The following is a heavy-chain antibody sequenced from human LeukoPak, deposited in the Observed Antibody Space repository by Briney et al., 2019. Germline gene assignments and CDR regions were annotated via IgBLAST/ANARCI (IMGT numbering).Heavy chain of an antibody. Sequence: PGGSLRLSCAASGFIVSSNYMSWVRQAPGKGLEWVSVIYSGGNTYYADSVKGRFTISRDNSKNTLYLQMNSLRAEDTAVYHCARDGEYYDSSGYIPNPGDYYGMDVWGRGTTVTVSS. V-gene: IGHV3-66*01. CDR1: GFIVSSNY. D-gene: IGHD3-22*01. CDR2: IYSGGNT. J-gene: IGHJ6*02. CDR3: ARDGEYYDSSGYIPNPGDYYGMDV.